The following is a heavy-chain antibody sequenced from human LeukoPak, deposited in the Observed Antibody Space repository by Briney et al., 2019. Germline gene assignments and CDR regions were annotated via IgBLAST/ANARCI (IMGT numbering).Heavy chain of an antibody. CDR2: IYTSGST. CDR3: ARGRYSGSSTGPRYFDY. Sequence: KPSETLSLTCTVSGGSISSYYWSWIRQPAGEGLEWIGRIYTSGSTIYNPSLERRVTMSVDTSKNQFSLKLTSVTAADTAVYYCARGRYSGSSTGPRYFDYWGQGTLVSVSS. J-gene: IGHJ4*02. CDR1: GGSISSYY. V-gene: IGHV4-4*07. D-gene: IGHD6-6*01.